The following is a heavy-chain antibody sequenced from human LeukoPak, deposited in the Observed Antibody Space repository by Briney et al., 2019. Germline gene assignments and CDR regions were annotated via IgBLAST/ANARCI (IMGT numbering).Heavy chain of an antibody. D-gene: IGHD6-19*01. J-gene: IGHJ6*02. CDR3: AGERKYSSGWQVTRYMDV. V-gene: IGHV3-30-3*01. CDR1: GFTFSGYA. CDR2: ISYDGSNY. Sequence: GGSLRLSCAASGFTFSGYAMHWVRQAPGKGLEWVAVISYDGSNYYHTDSVKGRFTISRDNSKNTLYLQMNSLRAEDTAVYYCAGERKYSSGWQVTRYMDVWGQGTTVTVSS.